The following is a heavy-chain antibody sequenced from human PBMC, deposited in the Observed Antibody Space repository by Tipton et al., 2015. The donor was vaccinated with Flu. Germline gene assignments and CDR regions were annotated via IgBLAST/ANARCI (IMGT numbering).Heavy chain of an antibody. CDR2: IYTSGST. D-gene: IGHD2-15*01. V-gene: IGHV4-61*02. Sequence: TLSLTCTVSGGSISSGSYYWGWTRQPAGKGLEWIGRIYTSGSTNYNPSLKSRVTISVDTSKNQFSLKLSSVTAADTAVYYCARETGVGGDYWGQGTLVTVSS. J-gene: IGHJ4*02. CDR3: ARETGVGGDY. CDR1: GGSISSGSYY.